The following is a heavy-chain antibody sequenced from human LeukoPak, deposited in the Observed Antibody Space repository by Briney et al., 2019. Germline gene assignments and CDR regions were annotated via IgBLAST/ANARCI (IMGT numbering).Heavy chain of an antibody. CDR3: ARGYRLDS. J-gene: IGHJ4*02. CDR2: IYPGDSDT. D-gene: IGHD3-16*02. Sequence: GESLKIPCKGSGYTFTSHWTAWVRQMPGKGLEWMGIIYPGDSDTRYSPSFQGQVTISADKSISTAYLQWSSLKASDTAIYYCARGYRLDSWGQGTLVTVSS. CDR1: GYTFTSHW. V-gene: IGHV5-51*01.